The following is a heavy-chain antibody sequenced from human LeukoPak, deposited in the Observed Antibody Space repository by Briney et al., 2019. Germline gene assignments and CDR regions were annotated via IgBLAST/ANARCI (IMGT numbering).Heavy chain of an antibody. CDR3: ARDGVAAAADFDY. D-gene: IGHD6-13*01. CDR1: GGSISSNSYY. J-gene: IGHJ4*02. CDR2: IYYNGVT. V-gene: IGHV4-39*07. Sequence: SETLSLTCTVSGGSISSNSYYWGWIRQPPGKGLEWIGSIYYNGVTYYNPSLKSRVTISIDTSKNHFSLKLSSVTAADTAVYYCARDGVAAAADFDYWGQGTLATVSS.